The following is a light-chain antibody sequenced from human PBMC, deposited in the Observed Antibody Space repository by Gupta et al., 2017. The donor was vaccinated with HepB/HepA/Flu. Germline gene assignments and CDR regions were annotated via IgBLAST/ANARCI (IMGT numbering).Light chain of an antibody. CDR2: GAS. V-gene: IGKV3-20*01. CDR1: QSVSGSY. CDR3: QQYVNSLT. J-gene: IGKJ4*01. Sequence: EIVLTQSPGTLSLSPGERATLSCRASQSVSGSYLAGYQEKPGQAPRLLIYGASSRASGIPDRFSGSGSGTDFTLTISGLEPEDFAMYYCQQYVNSLTFGGGTKVEIK.